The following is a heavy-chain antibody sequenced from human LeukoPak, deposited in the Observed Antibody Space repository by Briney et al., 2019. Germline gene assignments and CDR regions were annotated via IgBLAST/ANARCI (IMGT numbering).Heavy chain of an antibody. V-gene: IGHV4-59*01. CDR3: AKFGHYSFDY. D-gene: IGHD3/OR15-3a*01. CDR2: IYCSGTT. Sequence: PSETLSLTCSVSGGSLTNYYWSWIRQPPGKGLELIGYIYCSGTTWYNPSLESRLTLSVDTSKNQFFLKLSFVTAADTAVYYCAKFGHYSFDYWGQGTLVTVSS. CDR1: GGSLTNYY. J-gene: IGHJ4*02.